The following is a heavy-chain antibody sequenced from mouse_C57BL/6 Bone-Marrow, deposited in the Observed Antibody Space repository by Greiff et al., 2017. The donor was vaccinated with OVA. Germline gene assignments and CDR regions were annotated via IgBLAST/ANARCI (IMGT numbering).Heavy chain of an antibody. J-gene: IGHJ4*01. CDR1: GYTFTSYW. D-gene: IGHD1-1*01. V-gene: IGHV1-59*01. CDR2: IDPSDSYT. Sequence: QVQLQQPGAELVRPGTSVKLSCKASGYTFTSYWMHWVKQRPGQGLEWIGVIDPSDSYTNYNQKFKGKATLTVDTSSSTAYMQLSSLTSEDSAVYYYARVYYYGSSSYAVDYWGQGTSVTVSS. CDR3: ARVYYYGSSSYAVDY.